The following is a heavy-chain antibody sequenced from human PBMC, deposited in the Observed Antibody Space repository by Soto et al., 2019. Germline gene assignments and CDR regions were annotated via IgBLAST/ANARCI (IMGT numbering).Heavy chain of an antibody. CDR2: INSDGSST. V-gene: IGHV3-74*01. CDR1: GFTFSSYW. D-gene: IGHD2-2*01. J-gene: IGHJ5*02. Sequence: GGSLRLSCAASGFTFSSYWMHWVRQAPGKGLVWVSRINSDGSSTSYADSVKGRFTISRDNAKNTLYLQMNSLRAEDTAVYYCARDLACSSTSCYGNWFDPWGQGTLVTVSS. CDR3: ARDLACSSTSCYGNWFDP.